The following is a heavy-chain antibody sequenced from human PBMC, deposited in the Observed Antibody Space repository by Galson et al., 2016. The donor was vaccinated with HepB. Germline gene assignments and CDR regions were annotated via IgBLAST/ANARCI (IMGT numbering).Heavy chain of an antibody. Sequence: SLRLSCAASGFTFSSYGMHWVRQAPGKGLEWVAVISYDGSNKYYADSVKGRFTISRDNSKNTLYLQMNSLRAEDTAVYYCATSLLLYFDYWGQGTLVTVSS. CDR3: ATSLLLYFDY. CDR2: ISYDGSNK. CDR1: GFTFSSYG. V-gene: IGHV3-30*03. D-gene: IGHD3-10*01. J-gene: IGHJ4*02.